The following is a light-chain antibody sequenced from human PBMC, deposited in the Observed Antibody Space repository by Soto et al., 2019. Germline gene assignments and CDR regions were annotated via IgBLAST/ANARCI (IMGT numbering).Light chain of an antibody. J-gene: IGLJ2*01. V-gene: IGLV2-11*01. CDR2: DVN. CDR1: NSDIGDYDY. CDR3: CSHAGSYSFI. Sequence: HSALTQPRSVSGSPGQSVTISCTGTNSDIGDYDYVSWYQQYTGKAPKLIIYDVNKRPSGVPDRFSGSKSGNMASLTISGLQAEDEADYFCCSHAGSYSFIFGGGTKLTVL.